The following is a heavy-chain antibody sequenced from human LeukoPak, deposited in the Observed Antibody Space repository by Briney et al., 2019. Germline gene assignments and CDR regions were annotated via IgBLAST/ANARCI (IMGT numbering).Heavy chain of an antibody. CDR2: IYPSGTT. CDR1: GGSISSYY. CDR3: ARDYDLWSGYSVGYFDY. D-gene: IGHD3-3*01. V-gene: IGHV4-4*07. J-gene: IGHJ4*02. Sequence: PSETLSLTCTVSGGSISSYYWTWIRQPAGEGLEWIGRIYPSGTTNYNPSLKSRVTMSVDTSKKQFSLKLTSVTAADTAVYYCARDYDLWSGYSVGYFDYWGQGTLVTVSS.